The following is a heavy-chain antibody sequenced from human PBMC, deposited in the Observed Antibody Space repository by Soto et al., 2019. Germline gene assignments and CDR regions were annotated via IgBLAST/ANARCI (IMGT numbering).Heavy chain of an antibody. Sequence: QVQLVQSGAEVKKPGASVKVSCKASGYTFTSYAIHWVRQAPGQRLEWMGWINAGNGNTKYSQKFQGRVTITRDTSASTAYMKLSSLRSEDTAVYYCARGDYYDIHDYWGQGTLVTVSS. D-gene: IGHD3-22*01. CDR2: INAGNGNT. CDR1: GYTFTSYA. CDR3: ARGDYYDIHDY. V-gene: IGHV1-3*01. J-gene: IGHJ4*02.